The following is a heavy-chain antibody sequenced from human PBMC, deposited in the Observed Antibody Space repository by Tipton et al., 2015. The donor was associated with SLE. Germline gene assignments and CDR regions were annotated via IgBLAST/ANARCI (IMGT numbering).Heavy chain of an antibody. CDR3: ARGGGKLDYYYYYYGMDV. V-gene: IGHV4-34*01. D-gene: IGHD3-16*01. CDR1: GGSFSGYY. CDR2: INHSGST. J-gene: IGHJ6*02. Sequence: TLSLTCAVYGGSFSGYYWSWIRQPPGKGLEWIGEINHSGSTNYNPALKSRVTISADTSKNQFSLKLSSVTAADTAVYYCARGGGKLDYYYYYYGMDVWGQGTTVTVSS.